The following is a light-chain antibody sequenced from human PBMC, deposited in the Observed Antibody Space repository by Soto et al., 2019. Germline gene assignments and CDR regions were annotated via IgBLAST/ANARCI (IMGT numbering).Light chain of an antibody. J-gene: IGKJ2*01. V-gene: IGKV3-11*01. Sequence: EIVLTQSPATLSLSPGERATLPCRASQSVSSYLAWYQQKPGQAPRLLIYDASNRATGIPARFSGSGSGTDFTLTISSLEPEDFAVYYCQQRSNWPPTFGQGNKLEIK. CDR3: QQRSNWPPT. CDR2: DAS. CDR1: QSVSSY.